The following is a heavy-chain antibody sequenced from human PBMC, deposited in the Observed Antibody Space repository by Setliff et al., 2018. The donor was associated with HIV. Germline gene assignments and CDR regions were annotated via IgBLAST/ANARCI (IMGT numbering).Heavy chain of an antibody. CDR3: ARQTWEYYDTLTGYYRSPKNFDS. D-gene: IGHD3-9*01. J-gene: IGHJ4*02. CDR2: ISSSGNT. CDR1: GGSISSTSYY. V-gene: IGHV4-39*01. Sequence: KPSETLSLTCTVSGGSISSTSYYWGWIRQPPGTGLEWIGSISSSGNTYYNPSLKSRVTTSVDTPKNQFSLKLNSVTAADTAVYYCARQTWEYYDTLTGYYRSPKNFDSWGQGTLVTVSS.